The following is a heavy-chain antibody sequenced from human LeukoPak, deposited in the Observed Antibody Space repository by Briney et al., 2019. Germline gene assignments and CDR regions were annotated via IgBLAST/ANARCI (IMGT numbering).Heavy chain of an antibody. D-gene: IGHD3-16*01. CDR2: ISYDGSNK. CDR1: GFTFSSYA. Sequence: GGSLRLSCAASGFTFSSYAMHWVRQAPGKGLEWVAVISYDGSNKYYADSVKGRFTISRDNSKNTLYLQMNSLRAEDTAVYYCAKDLRMYYDYVWGSVVLDYWGQGTLVTVSS. J-gene: IGHJ4*02. V-gene: IGHV3-30*04. CDR3: AKDLRMYYDYVWGSVVLDY.